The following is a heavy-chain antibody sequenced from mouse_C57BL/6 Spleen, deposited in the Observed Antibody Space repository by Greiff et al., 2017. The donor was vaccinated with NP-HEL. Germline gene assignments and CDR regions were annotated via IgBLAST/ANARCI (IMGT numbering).Heavy chain of an antibody. CDR3: AGGHRIGLLPLYAMDD. CDR2: ISSGSSTI. V-gene: IGHV5-17*01. J-gene: IGHJ4*01. CDR1: GFTFSDYG. D-gene: IGHD2-3*01. Sequence: EVQLVESGGGLVKPGGSLKLSCAASGFTFSDYGMHWVRQAPEKGLEWVAYISSGSSTIYYADTVKGRFTISRDNAKNTLFLQMTSLRSEDTAMYYCAGGHRIGLLPLYAMDDWGQGTSVTVSS.